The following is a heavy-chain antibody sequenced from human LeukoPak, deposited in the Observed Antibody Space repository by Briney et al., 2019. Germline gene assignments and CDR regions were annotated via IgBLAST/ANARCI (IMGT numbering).Heavy chain of an antibody. D-gene: IGHD6-13*01. CDR3: AKVTNIAAKVPNYFDY. V-gene: IGHV3-23*01. CDR1: GFTFSSYA. CDR2: TSGSGGST. J-gene: IGHJ4*02. Sequence: GGSLRLSCAASGFTFSSYAMSWVRQAPGKGLEWVSATSGSGGSTYYADSVKGRFTISRDNSKNTLYLQMNSLRAEDTAVYYCAKVTNIAAKVPNYFDYWGQGTLVTVSS.